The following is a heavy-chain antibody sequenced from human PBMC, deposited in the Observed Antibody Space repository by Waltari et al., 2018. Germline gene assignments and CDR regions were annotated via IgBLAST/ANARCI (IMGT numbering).Heavy chain of an antibody. V-gene: IGHV1-2*06. Sequence: LVQSGAEVTKPGASVKVSCKASGYTFTGYAILWVRQAPGQGLDWRGRINPKNGDTHYAQKFQGRVAMTTDTSTNTAFMELHSLRSDDTAVYYCLRDSSGSHFDYWGQGTLVTVSS. CDR2: INPKNGDT. CDR3: LRDSSGSHFDY. CDR1: GYTFTGYA. D-gene: IGHD3-22*01. J-gene: IGHJ4*02.